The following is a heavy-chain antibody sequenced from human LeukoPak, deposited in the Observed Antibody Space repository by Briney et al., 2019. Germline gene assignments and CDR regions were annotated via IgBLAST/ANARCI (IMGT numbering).Heavy chain of an antibody. CDR1: GGSFSGYY. CDR3: ANVGDGYSDAFYI. V-gene: IGHV4-34*01. Sequence: SETLSLTCAVYGGSFSGYYWSWIRQPPGKGLEWMGEINHSGSTNYNPSLKSRVTISVDTSKNQFSLKLSSVTAADTAVYYCANVGDGYSDAFYIWGQGTMVTVSS. CDR2: INHSGST. D-gene: IGHD5-24*01. J-gene: IGHJ3*02.